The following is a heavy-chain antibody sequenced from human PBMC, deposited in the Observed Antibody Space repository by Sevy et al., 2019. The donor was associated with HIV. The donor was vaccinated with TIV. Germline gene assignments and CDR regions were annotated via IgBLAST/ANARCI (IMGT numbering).Heavy chain of an antibody. CDR3: ARDRGVGTSSYGMDV. D-gene: IGHD1-26*01. J-gene: IGHJ6*02. Sequence: GGSLRLSCAASGFSFSAYSMNWVRQAPGKGLESVSSISSSSNYIYYADSVKGRFTISRDNAKNLFYLQMNSLRAEDSAVYQCARDRGVGTSSYGMDVWGQGSTVTVSS. CDR2: ISSSSNYI. V-gene: IGHV3-21*01. CDR1: GFSFSAYS.